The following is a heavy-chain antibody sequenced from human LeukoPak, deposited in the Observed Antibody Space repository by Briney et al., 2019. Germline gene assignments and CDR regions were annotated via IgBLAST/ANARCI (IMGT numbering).Heavy chain of an antibody. CDR3: ARGRYYYDSSGYPYNWFDP. Sequence: NPSETLSLTCIVSRGSISSYYWGWIRQPPGKGLEWIGYIYHGGSTNYNPSLKSRVTISGDTSKNKFFLNLSSVTAADTAMYYCARGRYYYDSSGYPYNWFDPWGQGTLVTVSS. CDR1: RGSISSYY. D-gene: IGHD3-22*01. CDR2: IYHGGST. V-gene: IGHV4-59*01. J-gene: IGHJ5*02.